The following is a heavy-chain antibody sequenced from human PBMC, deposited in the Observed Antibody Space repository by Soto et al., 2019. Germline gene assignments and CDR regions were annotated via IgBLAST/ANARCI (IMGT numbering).Heavy chain of an antibody. CDR3: ARGRTGYISGWYSRAFDI. Sequence: EVQLVESGGGLVQPGGSLRLSCAASGFTFSSYDMHWVRQATGKGLEWVSAIGTAGDTYYPGSVKGRFTISRENAKNSLYLQMNSLRAGDTAVYYCARGRTGYISGWYSRAFDIWGQGTMVTVSS. J-gene: IGHJ3*02. D-gene: IGHD6-19*01. CDR1: GFTFSSYD. CDR2: IGTAGDT. V-gene: IGHV3-13*01.